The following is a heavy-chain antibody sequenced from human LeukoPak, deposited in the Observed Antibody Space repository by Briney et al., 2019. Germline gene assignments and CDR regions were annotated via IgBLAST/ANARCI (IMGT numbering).Heavy chain of an antibody. CDR1: GYTFTSYA. J-gene: IGHJ5*02. V-gene: IGHV1-3*03. Sequence: ASVKVSCKASGYTFTSYAMHWVRQAPGQRLEWMGRINAGNGNTKYSQEFQGRVTITRDTSASTAYMELSSLRSEDMAVYYCARERYGSGDYNWFDPWGQGTLVTVSS. CDR2: INAGNGNT. CDR3: ARERYGSGDYNWFDP. D-gene: IGHD3-10*01.